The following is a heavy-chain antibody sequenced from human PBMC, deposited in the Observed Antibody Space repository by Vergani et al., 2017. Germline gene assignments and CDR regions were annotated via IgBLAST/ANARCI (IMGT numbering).Heavy chain of an antibody. J-gene: IGHJ4*02. CDR3: AELYGVDGYSPF. V-gene: IGHV3-23*01. D-gene: IGHD5-18*01. CDR2: ISGHDHRT. Sequence: EVQLLGSGGGSVQPGESLRLSCVASGFRFREHGMNWVRQAPGKGLEWVSGISGHDHRTLYADSVKGRFIISRDDSKNTLYLQMSSLRVEDTAIYYCAELYGVDGYSPFWGQGTLVTVSS. CDR1: GFRFREHG.